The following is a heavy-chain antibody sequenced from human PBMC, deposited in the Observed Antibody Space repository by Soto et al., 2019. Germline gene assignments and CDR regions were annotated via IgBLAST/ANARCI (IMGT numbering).Heavy chain of an antibody. J-gene: IGHJ4*02. CDR3: ARLGGYYQAFAH. CDR2: IYYSGST. Sequence: RQPPGKGLEWVGYIYYSGSTTYSPSLKSRVTISVDTSKNQFSLKLNSVTAADTAVYYCARLGGYYQAFAHWGQGSLVTV. V-gene: IGHV4-59*08. D-gene: IGHD3-22*01.